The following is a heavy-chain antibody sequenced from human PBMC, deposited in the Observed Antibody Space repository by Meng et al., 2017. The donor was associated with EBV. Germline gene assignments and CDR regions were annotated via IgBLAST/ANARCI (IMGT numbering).Heavy chain of an antibody. CDR2: IYYSGST. J-gene: IGHJ5*02. V-gene: IGHV4-39*07. CDR1: GGSISSSSYY. D-gene: IGHD5-12*01. CDR3: ARVVATIFTNWFDP. Sequence: LQPHEPGPGLVKPSEPLSLTCTVSGGSISSSSYYWGWIRQPPGKGLEWIGSIYYSGSTYYNPSLKSRVTISVDTSKNQFSLKLSSVTAADTAVYYCARVVATIFTNWFDPWGQGTLVTVSS.